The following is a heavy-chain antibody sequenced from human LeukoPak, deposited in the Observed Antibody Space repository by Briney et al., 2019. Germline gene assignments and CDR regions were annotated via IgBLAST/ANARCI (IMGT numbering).Heavy chain of an antibody. D-gene: IGHD3-16*02. CDR1: GGSFSGYY. J-gene: IGHJ5*02. Sequence: SETLSLTCAVYGGSFSGYYWSWIRQPPGKGLEWIGEINHSGSTNYNPSLKGRVTISVDTSKNQFSLKLSSVTAADAAVYYCARGDYVWGSYRYPWFDPWGQGTLVTVSS. CDR2: INHSGST. V-gene: IGHV4-34*01. CDR3: ARGDYVWGSYRYPWFDP.